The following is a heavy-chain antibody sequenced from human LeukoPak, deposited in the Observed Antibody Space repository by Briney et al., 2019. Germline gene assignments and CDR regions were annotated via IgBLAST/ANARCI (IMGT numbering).Heavy chain of an antibody. D-gene: IGHD3-16*02. CDR1: GGSISSSSYY. V-gene: IGHV4-39*02. Sequence: PSETLSLTCTVSGGSISSSSYYWGWVRQPPGTGLEYIGSIYYSGSTYYNPSLKSRVTMSVDTSKNHFSLKLTSVTAADTAVYYCARGFPPYDYVWGSYRLYYFDYWGQGTLVTVSS. CDR3: ARGFPPYDYVWGSYRLYYFDY. J-gene: IGHJ4*02. CDR2: IYYSGST.